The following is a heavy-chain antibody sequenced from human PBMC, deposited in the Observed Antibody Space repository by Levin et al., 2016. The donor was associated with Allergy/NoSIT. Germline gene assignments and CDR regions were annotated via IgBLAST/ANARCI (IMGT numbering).Heavy chain of an antibody. V-gene: IGHV3-49*03. D-gene: IGHD2-21*02. CDR3: TRDPRPGSLPNNCGADCYSTY. Sequence: GGSLRLSCITSGFAFGDYAMSWFRQAPGKGLEWVGFIRNKNFGGTTAYAASVKSRFTISRDDSKAIAYLQMSSLNTEDTAVYYCTRDPRPGSLPNNCGADCYSTYWGQGTLVTVSS. J-gene: IGHJ4*02. CDR1: GFAFGDYA. CDR2: IRNKNFGGTT.